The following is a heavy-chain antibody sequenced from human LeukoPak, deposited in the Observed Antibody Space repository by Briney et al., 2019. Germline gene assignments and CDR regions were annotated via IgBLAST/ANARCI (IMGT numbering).Heavy chain of an antibody. CDR3: AKDLLREGSYGSGIDWFDP. CDR1: GFIFSNYG. D-gene: IGHD3-10*01. Sequence: PGGSLRLSCAASGFIFSNYGMHWVRQAPGKGLKWVSFIRYDGSHKHYADSVKGRFTISRENSKKTLYLQMNSLRPEDTAMYYCAKDLLREGSYGSGIDWFDPWGQGAQVTASS. CDR2: IRYDGSHK. J-gene: IGHJ5*02. V-gene: IGHV3-30*02.